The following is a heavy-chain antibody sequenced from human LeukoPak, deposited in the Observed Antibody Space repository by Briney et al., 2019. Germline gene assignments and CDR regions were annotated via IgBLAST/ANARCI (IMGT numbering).Heavy chain of an antibody. V-gene: IGHV3-9*01. J-gene: IGHJ4*02. D-gene: IGHD1-20*01. CDR1: GFTFDDYA. Sequence: PGGSLRLSCAASGFTFDDYAMYWVRQAPGKGLEWVSGISWNSGSIGYVDSVKGRFTISRDNAKNSLYLQINSLRAEDTALYYCAKVAITGFYYFDYWGQGTLVTVSS. CDR2: ISWNSGSI. CDR3: AKVAITGFYYFDY.